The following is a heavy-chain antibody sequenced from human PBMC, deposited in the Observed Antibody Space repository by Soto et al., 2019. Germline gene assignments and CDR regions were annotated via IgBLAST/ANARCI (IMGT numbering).Heavy chain of an antibody. D-gene: IGHD6-13*01. V-gene: IGHV3-23*01. CDR2: IGGNGGNA. Sequence: VRLSCATSGFTFSSYAMSWVRQAPGKGLEWVSFIGGNGGNAYYADSVKGRFTISRDNSKNTLYLQMNSLRAEDTALYFCAKPSGLAVAGSAFDYWGQGSLVTVSS. CDR3: AKPSGLAVAGSAFDY. J-gene: IGHJ4*02. CDR1: GFTFSSYA.